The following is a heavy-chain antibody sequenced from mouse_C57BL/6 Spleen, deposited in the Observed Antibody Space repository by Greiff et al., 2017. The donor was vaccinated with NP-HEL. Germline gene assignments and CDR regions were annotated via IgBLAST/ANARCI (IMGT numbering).Heavy chain of an antibody. CDR2: ISDGGSYT. J-gene: IGHJ3*01. V-gene: IGHV5-4*01. CDR3: AREITTAVGGFAY. D-gene: IGHD1-2*01. CDR1: GFTFSSYA. Sequence: EVQLVESGGGLVKPGGSLKLSCAASGFTFSSYAMSWVRQTPEKRLEWVATISDGGSYTYYPDNVKGRFTISRDNAKNNLYLQMSHLKSEDTAMYYCAREITTAVGGFAYWGQGTLVTVSA.